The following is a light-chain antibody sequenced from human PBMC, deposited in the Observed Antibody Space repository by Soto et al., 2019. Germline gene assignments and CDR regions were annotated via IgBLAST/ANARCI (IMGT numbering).Light chain of an antibody. CDR2: LAS. Sequence: EIVLTQSPGILYLSPGERATLSCRASQSVSSSYLAWYQQKPCQAPRPLIDLASSRATGIPDRFSGSGSGPDFTLTIIRVEHEDFAVYYCHHYGSSPYPLGQGTELDIK. CDR3: HHYGSSPYP. V-gene: IGKV3-20*01. J-gene: IGKJ2*01. CDR1: QSVSSSY.